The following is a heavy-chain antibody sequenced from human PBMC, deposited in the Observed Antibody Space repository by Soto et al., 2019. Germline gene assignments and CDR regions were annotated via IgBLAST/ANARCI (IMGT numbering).Heavy chain of an antibody. D-gene: IGHD6-6*01. CDR2: INHRGST. V-gene: IGHV4-4*02. Sequence: PSETLSLTCAVSGGSIVSDKWWSWVRQSPGKGLEWLGEINHRGSTIYNPSLKSRVTISVDTSRNQFYLKVKSVTAPDTAVYYCARGGSSELWGQGTLVTVSS. CDR3: ARGGSSEL. J-gene: IGHJ4*02. CDR1: GGSIVSDKW.